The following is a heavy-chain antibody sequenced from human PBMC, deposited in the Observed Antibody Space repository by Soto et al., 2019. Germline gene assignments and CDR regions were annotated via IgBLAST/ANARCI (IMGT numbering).Heavy chain of an antibody. CDR3: ARDVANYYDSSGYYGFDY. Sequence: GGSLRLSCAASGFTFDDYGMSWVRQAPGKGLEWVSGINWNGGSTGYADSVKGRFTISRDNAKNSLYLQMNSLRAEDTALYYYARDVANYYDSSGYYGFDYWGHGTLVTVSS. CDR1: GFTFDDYG. J-gene: IGHJ4*01. V-gene: IGHV3-20*04. CDR2: INWNGGST. D-gene: IGHD3-22*01.